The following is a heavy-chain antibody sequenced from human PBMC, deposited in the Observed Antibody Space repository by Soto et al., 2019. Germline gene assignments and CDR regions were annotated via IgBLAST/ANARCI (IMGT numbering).Heavy chain of an antibody. CDR3: ARHRKVVARGTYYMDV. J-gene: IGHJ6*03. D-gene: IGHD2-15*01. CDR2: IYPDDSDT. V-gene: IGHV5-51*01. CDR1: GYNFVNYW. Sequence: SLKISCEGSGYNFVNYWIGWARQKPGKGLEWMGIIYPDDSDTKYSPSFQGQVSISVDKSISTAYLQWSSLKASDTGIYYCARHRKVVARGTYYMDVWGNGTTVTVSS.